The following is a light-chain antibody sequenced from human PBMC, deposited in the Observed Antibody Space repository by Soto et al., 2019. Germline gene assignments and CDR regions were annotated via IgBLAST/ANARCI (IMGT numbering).Light chain of an antibody. Sequence: DIQMTQSPSSLSASVGDRVTITCRASQSISTYLNWYQQKPGKAPEFLIYSASSLQSGVPSRFSGSGSGTDFTLTIISLQPEDFETYYCQQSYSPPWTFCQGTKVEIK. CDR3: QQSYSPPWT. CDR2: SAS. J-gene: IGKJ1*01. V-gene: IGKV1-39*01. CDR1: QSISTY.